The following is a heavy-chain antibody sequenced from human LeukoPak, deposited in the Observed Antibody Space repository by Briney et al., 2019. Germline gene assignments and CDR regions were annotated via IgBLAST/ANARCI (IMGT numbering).Heavy chain of an antibody. CDR2: IYPGDSDT. V-gene: IGHV5-51*01. D-gene: IGHD2-8*02. Sequence: GESLKISCKGSGYSFTSYWIGWVRQMPGKGLEWMGIIYPGDSDTRYSPSFQGQVTISADKSISTAYLQRSSLTASDTAMYYCGGLPRIFLVLPPPPKKPYFDCWGQGTLVTVSS. CDR3: GGLPRIFLVLPPPPKKPYFDC. CDR1: GYSFTSYW. J-gene: IGHJ4*02.